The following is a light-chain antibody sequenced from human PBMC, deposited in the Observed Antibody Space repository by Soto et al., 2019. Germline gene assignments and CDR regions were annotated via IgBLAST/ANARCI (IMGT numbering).Light chain of an antibody. CDR1: ISNIGAGYD. Sequence: HSVLTQPPSVSGAPGQRVTISCTGSISNIGAGYDVHWYQQLPGTAPKLLIYGNSNRPSGVPDRFSGSKSGTSASLAITGLQAEDEDDYYCQSYDSSTTYVFGTWTKVTVL. V-gene: IGLV1-40*01. J-gene: IGLJ1*01. CDR2: GNS. CDR3: QSYDSSTTYV.